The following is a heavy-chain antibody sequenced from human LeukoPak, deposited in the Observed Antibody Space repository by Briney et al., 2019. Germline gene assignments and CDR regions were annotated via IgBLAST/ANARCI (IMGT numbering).Heavy chain of an antibody. J-gene: IGHJ4*02. V-gene: IGHV6-1*01. CDR3: ARQAGSWYDVRFYY. Sequence: SQTLSLTFAFSGDSVSSNSAAWNWIRHSPSRGLEWLGRTCYRSKWYNDYAASVKSRITIDPDTSKNQFSLQLNSVTPEDTAVYYCARQAGSWYDVRFYYWGQGTLVTVSS. D-gene: IGHD6-13*01. CDR2: TCYRSKWYN. CDR1: GDSVSSNSAA.